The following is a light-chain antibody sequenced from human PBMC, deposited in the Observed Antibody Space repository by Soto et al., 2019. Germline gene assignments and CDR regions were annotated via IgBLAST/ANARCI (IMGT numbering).Light chain of an antibody. J-gene: IGLJ1*01. Sequence: LTHPASVSGSPGQSITISCTGTSSDVGGYNYVSWYQQHPGKAPKLMIYEVSNRPSGVSNRFSGSKSGNTASLTISGLQAEDEADYYCSSYTSSSTDVFGTGTKVTVL. CDR2: EVS. CDR1: SSDVGGYNY. CDR3: SSYTSSSTDV. V-gene: IGLV2-14*01.